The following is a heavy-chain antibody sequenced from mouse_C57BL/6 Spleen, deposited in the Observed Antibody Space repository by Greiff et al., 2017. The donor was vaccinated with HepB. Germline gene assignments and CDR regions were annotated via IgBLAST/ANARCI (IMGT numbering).Heavy chain of an antibody. CDR1: GFTFSDYG. CDR2: ISSGSSTI. D-gene: IGHD1-1*01. CDR3: ARPYYYGSNWYFDV. J-gene: IGHJ1*03. Sequence: EVKLVESGGGLVKPGGSLKLSCAASGFTFSDYGMHWVRQAPEKGLEWVAYISSGSSTIYYADTVKGRFTISRDNAKNTLFLQMTSLRSEDTAMYYCARPYYYGSNWYFDVWGTGTTVTVSS. V-gene: IGHV5-17*01.